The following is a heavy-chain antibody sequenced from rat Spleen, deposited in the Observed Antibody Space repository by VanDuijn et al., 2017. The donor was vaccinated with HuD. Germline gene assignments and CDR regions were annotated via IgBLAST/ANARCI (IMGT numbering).Heavy chain of an antibody. CDR2: ISSGGST. V-gene: IGHV2-1*01. J-gene: IGHJ1*01. Sequence: QVQLKESGPGLVQPSQTLSLTCTVSGFSLISNSVHWVRQPPGKGLEWIAAISSGGSTYYNSALKSRLSISRDTSKSQVFLKMNSLQTEDTAIYFCTRDDSGYWYFDFWGPGTMVTVSS. CDR1: GFSLISNS. CDR3: TRDDSGYWYFDF. D-gene: IGHD1-1*01.